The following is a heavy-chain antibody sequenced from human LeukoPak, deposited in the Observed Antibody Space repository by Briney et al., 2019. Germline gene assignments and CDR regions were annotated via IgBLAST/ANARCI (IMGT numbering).Heavy chain of an antibody. J-gene: IGHJ6*03. D-gene: IGHD2-15*01. CDR2: ISGYNGNT. Sequence: ASVKVSCKASGYTFTSYGISWVRQAPGQGLKWMGWISGYNGNTIYAQKFQGRVTMTTDTSTRAAQMELRSLSSDDTAVYYCARVGGCSGNGCYSGVYHYYYMDVWGKGTTVTVSS. V-gene: IGHV1-18*01. CDR1: GYTFTSYG. CDR3: ARVGGCSGNGCYSGVYHYYYMDV.